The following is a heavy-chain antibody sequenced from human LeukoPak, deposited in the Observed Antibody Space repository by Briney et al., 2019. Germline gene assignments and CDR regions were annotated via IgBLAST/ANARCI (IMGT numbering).Heavy chain of an antibody. J-gene: IGHJ4*02. D-gene: IGHD5-18*01. CDR1: GGSISSYY. CDR2: IYTSGST. V-gene: IGHV4-4*07. CDR3: ARDVDTAMVGSPFNY. Sequence: TSETLSLTCTVSGGSISSYYWSWIRQPAGKGLEWIGRIYTSGSTNYSPSLKSRVTMSVDTSKNQFSLKLSSVTAADTAVYYCARDVDTAMVGSPFNYWGQGTLVTVSS.